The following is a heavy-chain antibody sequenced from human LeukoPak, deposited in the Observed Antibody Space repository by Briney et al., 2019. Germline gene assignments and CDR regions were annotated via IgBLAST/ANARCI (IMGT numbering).Heavy chain of an antibody. D-gene: IGHD6-13*01. V-gene: IGHV3-30-3*01. J-gene: IGHJ6*02. CDR3: ARDLSMDSSSWYSWDYGMDV. Sequence: GGSLRLSCAASGFTFSSYAMHWVRQAPGKGLEWVAVISYDGSNKYYADSVKGRFTISRDNSENTLYLQMNSLRAEDTAVYYCARDLSMDSSSWYSWDYGMDVWGQGTTVTVSS. CDR2: ISYDGSNK. CDR1: GFTFSSYA.